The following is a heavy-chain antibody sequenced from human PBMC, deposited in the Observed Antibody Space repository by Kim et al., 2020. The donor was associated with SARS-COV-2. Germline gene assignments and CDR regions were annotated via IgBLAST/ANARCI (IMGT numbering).Heavy chain of an antibody. D-gene: IGHD2-8*02. Sequence: SETLSLTCTVSGGSISSGGYYWSWIRQHPGKGLEWIGYIYYSGSTYYNPSLKSRVTISVDTSKNQFSLKLSSVTAADTAVYYCARVGSYGWDYYGMDVWGQGTTVTVSS. V-gene: IGHV4-31*03. CDR2: IYYSGST. J-gene: IGHJ6*02. CDR3: ARVGSYGWDYYGMDV. CDR1: GGSISSGGYY.